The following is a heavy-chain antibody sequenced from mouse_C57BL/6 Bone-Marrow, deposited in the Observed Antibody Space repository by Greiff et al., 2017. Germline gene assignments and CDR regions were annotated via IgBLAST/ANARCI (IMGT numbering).Heavy chain of an antibody. CDR3: ARHRYDNDALLDY. V-gene: IGHV2-6-1*01. CDR2: IWSDGST. Sequence: VMLVESGPGLVAPSQSLSITCTVSGFSLTSYGVHWVRQPPGKGLEWLVGIWSDGSTTYNSALKSRLNLSQDNSKSQVFLKMNSLHTDDTDMDNCARHRYDNDALLDYWGQGTTLTVSS. D-gene: IGHD2-4*01. CDR1: GFSLTSYG. J-gene: IGHJ2*01.